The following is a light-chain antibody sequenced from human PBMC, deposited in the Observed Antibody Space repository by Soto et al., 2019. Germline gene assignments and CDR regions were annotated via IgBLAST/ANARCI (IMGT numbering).Light chain of an antibody. V-gene: IGLV2-23*02. Sequence: QSALTQPASVSGSPGQSITISCTGTRSDVGSYNLVSWYQQHPGKAPKLMIYDVSARPSGVSNRFSGSRSGITASLTISGLQAEDEAYYYCCSYAGSSTVVFGGGTKLTVL. CDR2: DVS. CDR1: RSDVGSYNL. CDR3: CSYAGSSTVV. J-gene: IGLJ2*01.